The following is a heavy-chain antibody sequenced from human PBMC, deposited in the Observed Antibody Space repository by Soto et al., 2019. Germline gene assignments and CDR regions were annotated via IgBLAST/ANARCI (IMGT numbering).Heavy chain of an antibody. CDR2: FDPEDGET. V-gene: IGHV1-24*01. Sequence: ASVKVSFKVSGYTLTELSMHWVQQAPGKGLEWMGGFDPEDGETIYAQKFQGRVTMTEDTSTDTAYMELSSLRSEDTAVYYWARGVMAPGGGFDYWGQGTLVSVSS. CDR1: GYTLTELS. CDR3: ARGVMAPGGGFDY. D-gene: IGHD2-8*01. J-gene: IGHJ4*02.